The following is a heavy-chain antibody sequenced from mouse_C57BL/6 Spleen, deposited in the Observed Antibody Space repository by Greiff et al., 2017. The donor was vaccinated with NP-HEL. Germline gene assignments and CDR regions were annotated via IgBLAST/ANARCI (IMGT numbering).Heavy chain of an antibody. Sequence: QVQLQQSGPELVKPGASVKISCKASGYSFTSYYIHWVKQRPGQGLEWIGWIYPGSGNTKYNEKFKGKATLTADTSSSTAYMQLSSLTSEDSAVYYCARSTGNYGRFAYWGQGTLVTVSA. D-gene: IGHD2-1*01. CDR1: GYSFTSYY. CDR2: IYPGSGNT. J-gene: IGHJ3*01. CDR3: ARSTGNYGRFAY. V-gene: IGHV1-66*01.